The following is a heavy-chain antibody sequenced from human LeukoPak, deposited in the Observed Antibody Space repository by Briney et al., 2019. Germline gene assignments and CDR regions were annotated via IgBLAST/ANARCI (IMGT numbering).Heavy chain of an antibody. V-gene: IGHV3-11*04. CDR3: ARENSGSYYLGAFDI. J-gene: IGHJ3*02. CDR1: GFTFSDYY. D-gene: IGHD1-26*01. CDR2: ISSSGSTI. Sequence: GGSLRLSCAASGFTFSDYYMSWIRQAPGKGLEWVSYISSSGSTIYYADSVKGRFTISRDNAKNSPYLQMNSLRAEDTAVYYCARENSGSYYLGAFDIWGQGTMVTVSS.